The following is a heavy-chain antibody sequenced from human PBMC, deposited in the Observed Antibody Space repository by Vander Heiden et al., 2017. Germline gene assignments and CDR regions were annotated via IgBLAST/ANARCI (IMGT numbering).Heavy chain of an antibody. J-gene: IGHJ5*02. D-gene: IGHD3-3*01. CDR1: GGSFRGSY. CDR3: ARLYYDFWSGYYRLDP. V-gene: IGHV4-34*01. CDR2: INHSGST. Sequence: QVQLQQWGAGLLKPSETLSLTCAVYGGSFRGSYWSWIRQPPGKGLEWIGEINHSGSTNYNPSLKSRDTISVDTSKNQFSLKLSSVTAADTAVYYCARLYYDFWSGYYRLDPWGQGTLVTVSS.